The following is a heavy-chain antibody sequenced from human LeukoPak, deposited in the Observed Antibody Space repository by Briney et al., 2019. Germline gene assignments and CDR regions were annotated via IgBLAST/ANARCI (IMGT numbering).Heavy chain of an antibody. Sequence: ASVKVSCKASGGTFSSYAISWVRQAPGQGLEWMGGIIPIFGTANYAQKFQGRVTITTDESTSTAYMGLSSLRSEDTAVYYCARGRLQQLALFDYWGQGTPVTVSS. V-gene: IGHV1-69*05. CDR1: GGTFSSYA. D-gene: IGHD6-13*01. J-gene: IGHJ4*02. CDR2: IIPIFGTA. CDR3: ARGRLQQLALFDY.